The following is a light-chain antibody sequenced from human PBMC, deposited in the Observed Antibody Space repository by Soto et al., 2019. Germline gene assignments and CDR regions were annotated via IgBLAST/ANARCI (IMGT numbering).Light chain of an antibody. CDR2: EVN. CDR3: SSYTSSSTLV. J-gene: IGLJ2*01. V-gene: IGLV2-14*01. CDR1: SSDIASYKF. Sequence: QSVLTQPASVSGSPGQSITISCTGTSSDIASYKFVSWFQHHPGKAPKLLIYEVNNRPSGISNRFSGSKSGNTASLTISGLQPEDEANYFCSSYTSSSTLVFGGGTKVTVL.